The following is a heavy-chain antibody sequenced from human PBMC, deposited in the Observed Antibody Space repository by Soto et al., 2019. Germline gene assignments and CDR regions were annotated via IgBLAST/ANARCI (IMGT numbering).Heavy chain of an antibody. V-gene: IGHV4-59*01. CDR3: ARDSTTWFPYYGIDV. CDR2: TSDSGRT. D-gene: IGHD2-2*01. CDR1: GGSIDYYY. Sequence: SETLSLTCTVSGGSIDYYYWSWIRQPPGKGLEWIGDTSDSGRTNYHPSLRSRVTISVDTSKNQFSLKLNSVTAADTAVYYCARDSTTWFPYYGIDVWGQGTTVTVSS. J-gene: IGHJ6*02.